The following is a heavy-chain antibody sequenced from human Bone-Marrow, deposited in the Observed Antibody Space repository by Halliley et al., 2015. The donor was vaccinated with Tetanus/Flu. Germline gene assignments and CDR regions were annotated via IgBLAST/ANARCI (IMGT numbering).Heavy chain of an antibody. V-gene: IGHV4-34*01. CDR1: GGSFGDSGYY. CDR2: IIPYGNI. Sequence: TLSLTCAVYGGSFGDSGYYWNWSRQPPGKGLEWIGEIIPYGNINYNQSLQSRVTISVDTSKNQFSLKLSSVSAADTAVYYCARGHRVSNGGGTYYNCGRDAGAQGTGVSVSS. D-gene: IGHD3-10*01. J-gene: IGHJ6*02. CDR3: ARGHRVSNGGGTYYNCGRDA.